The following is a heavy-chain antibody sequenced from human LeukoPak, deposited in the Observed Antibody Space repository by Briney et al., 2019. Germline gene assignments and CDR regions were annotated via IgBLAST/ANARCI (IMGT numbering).Heavy chain of an antibody. CDR2: IWYDGSKK. CDR3: ARDGDGYNLDY. D-gene: IGHD5-24*01. CDR1: GFIFSSKG. J-gene: IGHJ4*02. Sequence: ARSLRLSCAASGFIFSSKGIHWVRQAPGKGLEWVAVIWYDGSKKYYADSVKGRFTISKDNSKNTQYLQMNSLRAEDTAVYYCARDGDGYNLDYWGQGTLVTVSS. V-gene: IGHV3-33*01.